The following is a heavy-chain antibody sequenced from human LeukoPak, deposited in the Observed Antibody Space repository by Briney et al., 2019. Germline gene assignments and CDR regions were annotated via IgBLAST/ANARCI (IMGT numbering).Heavy chain of an antibody. CDR1: GGSISSSSYY. J-gene: IGHJ6*03. CDR2: IYYSGST. Sequence: KASETLSLTCTVSGGSISSSSYYWGWIRQPPGKGLEWIGSIYYSGSTYYNPSLKSRVTISVDRSKNQFSLKLSSVTAADTAVYYCARELGDFWSGYDYYYYYYMDVWGKGTTVTVSS. CDR3: ARELGDFWSGYDYYYYYYMDV. D-gene: IGHD3-3*01. V-gene: IGHV4-39*07.